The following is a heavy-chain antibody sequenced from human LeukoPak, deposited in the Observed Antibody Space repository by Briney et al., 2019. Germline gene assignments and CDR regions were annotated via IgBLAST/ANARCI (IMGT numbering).Heavy chain of an antibody. V-gene: IGHV1-3*03. CDR3: ARSLVVGATYPYH. J-gene: IGHJ5*02. CDR1: GYTFTDYA. CDR2: ITTGRGET. D-gene: IGHD1-26*01. Sequence: GASVKVSCKASGYTFTDYALHWVRQAPGQSLEWMGWITTGRGETRYSQEFQRRITFTRDTSASTVYMDLSDLRSEDTAVYYCARSLVVGATYPYHWGQGTLVTVSS.